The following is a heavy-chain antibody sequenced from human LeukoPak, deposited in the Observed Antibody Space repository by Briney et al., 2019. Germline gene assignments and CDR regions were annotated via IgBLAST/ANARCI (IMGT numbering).Heavy chain of an antibody. CDR3: ARGITMVRGVTIHDAFDI. CDR1: GGTFSSYA. J-gene: IGHJ3*02. CDR2: IIPILGIA. V-gene: IGHV1-69*04. Sequence: SVKVSCKASGGTFSSYAISWVRQAPGQGLEWMGRIIPILGIANYAQKFQGRVTITADKSTSTAYMELGSLRSEDTAVYYCARGITMVRGVTIHDAFDIWGQGTMVTVS. D-gene: IGHD3-10*01.